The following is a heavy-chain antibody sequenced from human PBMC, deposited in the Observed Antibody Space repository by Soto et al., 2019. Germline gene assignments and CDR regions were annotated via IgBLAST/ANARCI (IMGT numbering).Heavy chain of an antibody. D-gene: IGHD3-10*01. CDR1: GGSISSSSYS. J-gene: IGHJ4*02. V-gene: IGHV4-39*01. CDR3: ARHAVLLWLGEFDRPFAS. Sequence: QLQLQESGPGLVKPSETLSLTCTVSGGSISSSSYSWGWIRQPPGKGLEWIVSIYHSGSTYYNPSLKSRVTIHVDTSKNQFALNLSSVSAADPAVYHCARHAVLLWLGEFDRPFASWGQGSLVPVSS. CDR2: IYHSGST.